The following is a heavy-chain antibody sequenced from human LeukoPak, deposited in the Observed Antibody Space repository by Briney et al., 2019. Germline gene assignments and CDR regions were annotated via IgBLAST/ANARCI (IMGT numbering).Heavy chain of an antibody. Sequence: GGSLRPSCAASGFTLSSYAMSWVRQAPGKGLEWVSAISGSGGSTYYADSVKGRFTISRDNSKNTLYLQMNSLRAEDTAVYYCATDYGGQNVTPFDYWGQGTLVTVSS. CDR2: ISGSGGST. D-gene: IGHD3-16*01. CDR1: GFTLSSYA. J-gene: IGHJ4*02. V-gene: IGHV3-23*01. CDR3: ATDYGGQNVTPFDY.